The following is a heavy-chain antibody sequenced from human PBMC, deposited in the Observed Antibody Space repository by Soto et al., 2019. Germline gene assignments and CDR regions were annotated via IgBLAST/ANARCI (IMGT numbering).Heavy chain of an antibody. CDR1: GFTFSSYA. CDR3: ETHLPFDQFFDY. V-gene: IGHV3-23*01. CDR2: ISGIGGST. D-gene: IGHD3-9*01. Sequence: PGGSLRLSCAASGFTFSSYAMSWVRQAPGKGLEWVSSISGIGGSTYYADSVKGRFTISRDNSKNTLYLQMNSLRAEDTAVYYCETHLPFDQFFDYWGQGTLVTVSS. J-gene: IGHJ4*02.